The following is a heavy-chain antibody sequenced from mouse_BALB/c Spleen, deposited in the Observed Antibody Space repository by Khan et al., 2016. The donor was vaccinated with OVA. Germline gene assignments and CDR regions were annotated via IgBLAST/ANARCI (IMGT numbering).Heavy chain of an antibody. V-gene: IGHV1S137*01. Sequence: QVQLKESGPELGRPGVSVKISCKGPDYTFTDYPMHWVKQSHVKSLEWMGAVSTYYGNANYNQKYKGKAIMTVDKSSSTAYMELARLTYEDSAIYYCARDSAYSHFAYWAHGTPVTVSA. CDR1: DYTFTDYP. CDR2: VSTYYGNA. CDR3: ARDSAYSHFAY. J-gene: IGHJ3*01. D-gene: IGHD1-1*01.